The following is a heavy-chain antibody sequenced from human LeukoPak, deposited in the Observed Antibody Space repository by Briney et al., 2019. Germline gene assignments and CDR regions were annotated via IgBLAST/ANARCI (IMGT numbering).Heavy chain of an antibody. CDR2: IYYSGST. CDR1: GGSISSGDYY. Sequence: SETLSLTCTVSGGSISSGDYYWSWIRQPPGKGLEWIGYIYYSGSTYYNPSLKSRVTISVDTSKNQFSLKLSSVTAADTAVYYCARRDRYCSSTSCYGHRFDPWGQGTLVTASS. CDR3: ARRDRYCSSTSCYGHRFDP. J-gene: IGHJ5*02. D-gene: IGHD2-2*01. V-gene: IGHV4-30-4*01.